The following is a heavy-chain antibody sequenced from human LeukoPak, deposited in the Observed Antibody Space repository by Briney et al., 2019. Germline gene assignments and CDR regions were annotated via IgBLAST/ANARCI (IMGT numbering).Heavy chain of an antibody. CDR2: IAYSGTI. Sequence: LETLSLTCVVSGYSINSDSNWGWIRPPPGKGLEWIGTIAYSGTIYYSPSLKSRVTISKDTSRNQFYLDITSVTTADTAVYFCAKFGSSTGKGFDPWGQGTLVTVSS. CDR1: GYSINSDSN. CDR3: AKFGSSTGKGFDP. V-gene: IGHV4-38-2*01. D-gene: IGHD3-3*01. J-gene: IGHJ5*02.